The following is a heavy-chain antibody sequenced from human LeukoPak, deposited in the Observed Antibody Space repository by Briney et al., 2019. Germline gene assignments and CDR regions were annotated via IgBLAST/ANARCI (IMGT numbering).Heavy chain of an antibody. CDR3: ARGGITIFGVVQRYYYYMDV. V-gene: IGHV1-69*05. D-gene: IGHD3-3*01. CDR1: GGTFSSYA. Sequence: GASVEVSCKASGGTFSSYAISWVRQAPGQGLEWMGGIIPIFGTANYAQKFQGRVTITTDESTSTAYMELSSLRSEDTAVYYCARGGITIFGVVQRYYYYMDVWGKGTTVTVSS. J-gene: IGHJ6*03. CDR2: IIPIFGTA.